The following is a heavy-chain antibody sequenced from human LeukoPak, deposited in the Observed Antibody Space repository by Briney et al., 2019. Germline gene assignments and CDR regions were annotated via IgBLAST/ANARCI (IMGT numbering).Heavy chain of an antibody. CDR3: ARVLPGTDAFDI. J-gene: IGHJ3*02. Sequence: GRSLRLSCAASGFTFSSYDMHWVRQATGKGLEWVSAIGTAGDTYYPGSVKGRFTISRENAKNSLYLQMNSLRAGDTAVYYCARVLPGTDAFDIWGQGTMVTVSS. CDR2: IGTAGDT. V-gene: IGHV3-13*01. D-gene: IGHD2-2*01. CDR1: GFTFSSYD.